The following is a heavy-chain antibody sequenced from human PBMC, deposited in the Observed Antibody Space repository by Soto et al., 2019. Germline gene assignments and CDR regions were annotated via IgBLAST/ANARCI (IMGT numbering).Heavy chain of an antibody. CDR1: AFTFSSYG. CDR3: ARDSLAYSKSNWFDH. V-gene: IGHV3-33*01. D-gene: IGHD4-4*01. J-gene: IGHJ5*02. Sequence: XGDLRVSCSGAAFTFSSYGMLWDRPAPGKGLEWVAVIWYDGSNKYYADSVKGRFTISSDNSKNTLYLQMNSQRAEDTAVYYCARDSLAYSKSNWFDHWGQGTLVTVSS. CDR2: IWYDGSNK.